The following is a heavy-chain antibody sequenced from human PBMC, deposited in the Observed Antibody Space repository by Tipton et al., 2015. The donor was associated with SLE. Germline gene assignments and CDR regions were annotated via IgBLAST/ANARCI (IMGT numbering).Heavy chain of an antibody. D-gene: IGHD6-13*01. CDR2: IIPIFGTA. CDR3: ARVTCIAAAERRDYYYGMDV. CDR1: GGTFSSYA. Sequence: QSGAEVKKPGSSVKVSCKASGGTFSSYAISWVRQAPGQGLEWMGGIIPIFGTANYAQKFQGRVTITADESTSTAYMELSRLRSDDTAVYYCARVTCIAAAERRDYYYGMDVWGQGTTVTVSS. J-gene: IGHJ6*02. V-gene: IGHV1-69*01.